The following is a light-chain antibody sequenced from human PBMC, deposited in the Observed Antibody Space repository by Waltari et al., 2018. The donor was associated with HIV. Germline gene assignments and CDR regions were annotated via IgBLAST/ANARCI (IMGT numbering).Light chain of an antibody. CDR2: GNH. V-gene: IGLV1-44*01. CDR3: AAWDDSLNAWV. CDR1: SSNLGPTT. Sequence: QAVLTQPPSPSGTPGQRVPISFSGSSSNLGPTTDTWYQQLPGAAPKFLMYGNHVRPSGVPDRFSGSKSGTSASLAISGLRYEDEADYYCAAWDDSLNAWVFGGGTKVTVL. J-gene: IGLJ3*02.